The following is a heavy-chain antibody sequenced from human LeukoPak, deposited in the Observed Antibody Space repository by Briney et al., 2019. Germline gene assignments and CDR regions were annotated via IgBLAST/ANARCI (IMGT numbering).Heavy chain of an antibody. CDR2: MNPNSGNT. V-gene: IGHV1-8*02. CDR1: GYTFTGYY. Sequence: ASVKVSCKASGYTFTGYYMHWVRQAPGQGLEWMGWMNPNSGNTGYAQKFQGRVTMTRDMSTSTVYMELSSLRSEDTAVYYCARDESTWGQGTLVTVSS. J-gene: IGHJ5*02. CDR3: ARDEST.